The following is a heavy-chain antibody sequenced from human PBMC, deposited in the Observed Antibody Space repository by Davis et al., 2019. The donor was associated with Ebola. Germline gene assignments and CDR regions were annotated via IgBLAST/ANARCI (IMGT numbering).Heavy chain of an antibody. CDR3: ARRDYGDLDY. D-gene: IGHD4-17*01. V-gene: IGHV4-59*12. J-gene: IGHJ4*02. CDR2: IYYSGST. Sequence: MPSETLSLTCTVSGGSISPYYWTWIRQPPGKGLEWIGYIYYSGSTDSHPSLKSRVTISVDTSKNHFSLKLSSVTAADTAVYYCARRDYGDLDYWGQGTLVTVSS. CDR1: GGSISPYY.